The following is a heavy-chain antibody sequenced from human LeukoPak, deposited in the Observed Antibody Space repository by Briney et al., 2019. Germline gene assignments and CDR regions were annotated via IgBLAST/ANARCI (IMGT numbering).Heavy chain of an antibody. J-gene: IGHJ4*02. CDR3: ARAFYSSASGGGNYFDF. CDR1: GYTFTRFD. V-gene: IGHV1-8*01. D-gene: IGHD6-6*01. CDR2: MNPNNGST. Sequence: ASVKVSCNPSGYTFTRFDINWVRQAPGQGLEWMGWMNPNNGSTDYAQKFQGRVTMTSSASIRTAYLELRGLRSEDTAVYYCARAFYSSASGGGNYFDFWGQGTPVTVSS.